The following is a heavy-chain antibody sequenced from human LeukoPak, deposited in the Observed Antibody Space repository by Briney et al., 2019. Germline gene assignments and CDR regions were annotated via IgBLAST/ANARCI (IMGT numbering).Heavy chain of an antibody. D-gene: IGHD2-15*01. Sequence: GGSLRLSCAASKFAFSSYATSWVRQAPGKGLEWVSAISGSGGSTYYADSVKGRFTISRDNSKNTLYLQMNSLRAEDTAVYYCAKDSIVVVVAAMWGGLDYWGQGTLVTVSS. CDR2: ISGSGGST. V-gene: IGHV3-23*01. CDR3: AKDSIVVVVAAMWGGLDY. J-gene: IGHJ4*02. CDR1: KFAFSSYA.